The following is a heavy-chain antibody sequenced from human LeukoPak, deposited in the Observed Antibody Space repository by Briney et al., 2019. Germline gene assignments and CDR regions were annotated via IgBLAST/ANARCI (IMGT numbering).Heavy chain of an antibody. V-gene: IGHV4-34*01. Sequence: SETLSLTCAVYAYPLTNHYWIWIRQPPGKGLEWIGEINHSGGTNYNPSLKSRVTISVDTSKNQFFLKLTSDTAADTAVYYCARGPAAIHPWGQGTLVTVSS. CDR1: AYPLTNHY. CDR2: INHSGGT. J-gene: IGHJ5*02. D-gene: IGHD2-2*01. CDR3: ARGPAAIHP.